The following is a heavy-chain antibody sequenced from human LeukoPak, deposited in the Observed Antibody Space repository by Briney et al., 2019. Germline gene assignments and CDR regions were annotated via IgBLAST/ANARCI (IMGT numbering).Heavy chain of an antibody. J-gene: IGHJ4*02. CDR2: IYSGGST. Sequence: GGSLRLSCAASGFTVSSNYMSWVRQAPGKGLEWVSVIYSGGSTYYADSVKARFTISRDNSKNTLYLQMNSLRAEDTAVYYCARESIGYSYGYFDYWGQGTLVTVSS. CDR1: GFTVSSNY. CDR3: ARESIGYSYGYFDY. D-gene: IGHD5-18*01. V-gene: IGHV3-53*05.